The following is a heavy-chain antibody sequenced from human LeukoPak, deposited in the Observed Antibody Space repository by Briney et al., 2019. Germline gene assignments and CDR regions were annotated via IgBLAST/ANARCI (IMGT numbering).Heavy chain of an antibody. J-gene: IGHJ5*02. Sequence: SETLSLTCTVSGASISSGGFYWIWIRRPPGKGLEWIGNTFHDGNTRYNPSLKGRVTISVDRSKNDFSLNLSSVTAADTAVYYCARDLRIGVDSPNRFDPWGQGTLVTVSS. V-gene: IGHV4-30-2*01. CDR2: TFHDGNT. CDR1: GASISSGGFY. CDR3: ARDLRIGVDSPNRFDP. D-gene: IGHD3-3*01.